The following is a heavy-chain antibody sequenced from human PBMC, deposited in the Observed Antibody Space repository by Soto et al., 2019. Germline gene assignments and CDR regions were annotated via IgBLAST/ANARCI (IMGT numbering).Heavy chain of an antibody. CDR1: GFTFSSYA. Sequence: GGSLRLSCAASGFTFSSYAMSWVRQAPGQGLEWVSAISGHGGNTYYADFVKGRFSISRDNSESTLYLQMNSLRAEDTAVYYCAKDVVSFIASGGQYFDYWGQGVLVTVSS. D-gene: IGHD6-13*01. CDR2: ISGHGGNT. J-gene: IGHJ4*02. CDR3: AKDVVSFIASGGQYFDY. V-gene: IGHV3-23*01.